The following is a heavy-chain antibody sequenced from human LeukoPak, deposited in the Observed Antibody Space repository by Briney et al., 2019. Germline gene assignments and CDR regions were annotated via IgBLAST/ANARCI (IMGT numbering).Heavy chain of an antibody. CDR3: ATVLGYSYGLYYFDY. J-gene: IGHJ4*02. V-gene: IGHV1-24*01. CDR1: GYTLTELS. CDR2: FDPEDGET. D-gene: IGHD5-18*01. Sequence: ASVRVSCKVSGYTLTELSMHWVRQAPGKGLEWMGGFDPEDGETIYAQKFQGRVTMTEDTSTDTAYMELSSLRSEDTAVYYCATVLGYSYGLYYFDYWGQGTLVTVSS.